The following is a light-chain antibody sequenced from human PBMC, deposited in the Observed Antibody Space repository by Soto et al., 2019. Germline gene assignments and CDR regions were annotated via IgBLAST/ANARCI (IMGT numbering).Light chain of an antibody. CDR2: EVS. J-gene: IGLJ1*01. CDR3: SSYISSSTPYV. CDR1: SSDVGAYYS. Sequence: QSVLTQPASVSGSPGQLITISCTGTSSDVGAYYSVSWYQHHPGKAPKLMIYEVSNRPSGVSNRFSGSKSGNTASLTISGLQAEDEGDYYCSSYISSSTPYVFGTGTKVTVL. V-gene: IGLV2-14*01.